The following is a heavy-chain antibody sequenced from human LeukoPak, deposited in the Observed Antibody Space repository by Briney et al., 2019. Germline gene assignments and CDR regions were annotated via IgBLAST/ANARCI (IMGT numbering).Heavy chain of an antibody. J-gene: IGHJ3*02. CDR1: GYSLSSGFY. Sequence: SETLSLTCTVSGYSLSSGFYWGWGRQPPGKGLEWIGSFYHSKSTYYNPSLKSRLAISVDTSKNQFSLRLSSMTAADTAVYYCARGDIAVAPSGAFNIWGQGTMVTVSS. V-gene: IGHV4-38-2*02. CDR2: FYHSKST. CDR3: ARGDIAVAPSGAFNI. D-gene: IGHD6-19*01.